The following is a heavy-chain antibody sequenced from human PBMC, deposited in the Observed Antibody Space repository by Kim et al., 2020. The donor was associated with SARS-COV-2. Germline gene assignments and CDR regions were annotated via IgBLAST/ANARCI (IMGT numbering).Heavy chain of an antibody. J-gene: IGHJ6*02. D-gene: IGHD2-2*01. CDR2: IYYSGST. CDR1: GGSISSSSYY. CDR3: AREGGYCSSTSCLHYYYGMDV. V-gene: IGHV4-39*02. Sequence: SETLSLTCTVSGGSISSSSYYWGWIRQPPGKGLEWIGSIYYSGSTYYNPSLKSRVTISVDTSKNQFSLKLSSVTAADTAVYYCAREGGYCSSTSCLHYYYGMDVWGQGTTVTVSS.